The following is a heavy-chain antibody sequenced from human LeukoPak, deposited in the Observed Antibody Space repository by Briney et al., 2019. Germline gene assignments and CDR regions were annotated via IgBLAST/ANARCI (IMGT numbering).Heavy chain of an antibody. J-gene: IGHJ4*02. CDR1: GGSISHYY. CDR3: ARHDSGYCSGGSCAWSFPDY. V-gene: IGHV4-59*08. CDR2: IYYSGST. D-gene: IGHD2-15*01. Sequence: PSETLSLTCNVSGGSISHYYWSWIRQPPGKGLEWIGYIYYSGSTNYNPSLKSRVTISVDTSKNQFSLKLSSVTAADTAVYYCARHDSGYCSGGSCAWSFPDYWGQGTLVTVSS.